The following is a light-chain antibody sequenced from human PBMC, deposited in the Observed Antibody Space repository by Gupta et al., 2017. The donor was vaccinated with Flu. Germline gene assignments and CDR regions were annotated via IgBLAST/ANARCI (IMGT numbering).Light chain of an antibody. CDR1: QNITTY. CDR2: AAS. Sequence: PSSLSASVGDRVTITCRASQNITTYLNWYQQKPEKAPNLLIYAASNLQSGVPSRFSGSGSGTDFTLTITSLQSDDFATYYCQQRYSTRRTFGQGTKLEIK. V-gene: IGKV1-39*01. CDR3: QQRYSTRRT. J-gene: IGKJ2*01.